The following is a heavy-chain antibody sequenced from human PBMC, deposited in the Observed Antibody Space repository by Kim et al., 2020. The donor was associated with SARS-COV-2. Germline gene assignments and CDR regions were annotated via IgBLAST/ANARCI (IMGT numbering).Heavy chain of an antibody. D-gene: IGHD1-1*01. V-gene: IGHV3-30*07. J-gene: IGHJ4*02. CDR3: ARDYGFGAGTTDDAQIDY. Sequence: VQGPLPLSRDNSKNTLYLQMNSLRAEDTAVYYCARDYGFGAGTTDDAQIDYWGQGTLVTVSS.